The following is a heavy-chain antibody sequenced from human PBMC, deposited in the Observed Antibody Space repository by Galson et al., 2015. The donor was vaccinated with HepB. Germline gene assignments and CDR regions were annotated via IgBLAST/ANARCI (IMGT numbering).Heavy chain of an antibody. D-gene: IGHD3-22*01. CDR3: AKDRQYYYDSSGYYGLDC. J-gene: IGHJ4*02. CDR1: GFTFSNYA. Sequence: SLRLSCAASGFTFSNYAMSWVRQAPGKGLEWVSAISGSGGTTYYADSVKGRFTISRDNSENTLFLQMNTLRAEDTAVYYCAKDRQYYYDSSGYYGLDCWGQGTLVTVSS. V-gene: IGHV3-23*01. CDR2: ISGSGGTT.